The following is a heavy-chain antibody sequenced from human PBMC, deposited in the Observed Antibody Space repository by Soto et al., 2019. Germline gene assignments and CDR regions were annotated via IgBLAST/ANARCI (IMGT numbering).Heavy chain of an antibody. CDR1: GGSISSNNW. CDR2: IYHSGST. D-gene: IGHD6-13*01. V-gene: IGHV4-4*02. J-gene: IGHJ5*02. CDR3: ARIWQYLVQGGTGWFDP. Sequence: QVQLQESGPGLVKPSGTLSLTCAVSGGSISSNNWWSWVRQPPGKGLEWIGEIYHSGSTNYNPSLKSGVTISVDKSKNQFSLKLSSVTAADTAVYYCARIWQYLVQGGTGWFDPWGQGTLVTVSS.